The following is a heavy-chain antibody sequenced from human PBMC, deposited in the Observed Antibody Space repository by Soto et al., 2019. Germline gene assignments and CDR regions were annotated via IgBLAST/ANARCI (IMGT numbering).Heavy chain of an antibody. Sequence: GGSLRLSCAASGFTFSSYGMHWVRQAPGKGLEWVAVISYDGSSTYSADSVKGRFTTSRDNSKNTVYLQMNSLRVEDTAVYYCARDYRREWHGLDSWGQGPLVTV. V-gene: IGHV3-30*03. CDR3: ARDYRREWHGLDS. J-gene: IGHJ4*02. D-gene: IGHD3-16*02. CDR2: ISYDGSST. CDR1: GFTFSSYG.